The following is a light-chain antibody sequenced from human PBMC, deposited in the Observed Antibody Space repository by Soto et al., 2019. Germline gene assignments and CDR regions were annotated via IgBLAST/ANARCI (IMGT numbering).Light chain of an antibody. J-gene: IGKJ2*01. CDR3: QHFGGWSYT. Sequence: DIVLTQSPGTLSLSPGETATLSCRASQNVNSNYLAWYQQKPGQAPRLLIYGASARATGIPDRFSSSGSGTDFILAISSLEPEDFAVYYCQHFGGWSYTFGHGTKLEIK. CDR2: GAS. V-gene: IGKV3-20*01. CDR1: QNVNSNY.